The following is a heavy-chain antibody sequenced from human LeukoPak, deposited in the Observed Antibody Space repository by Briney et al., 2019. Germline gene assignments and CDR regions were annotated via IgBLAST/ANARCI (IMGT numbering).Heavy chain of an antibody. Sequence: GGSLRLSCAASGFTFSNYDMSWVRQPPGKGLGWVSTITGSGGTTYHADSVKGRLTISRDNSKNTLYLQMNSLRAEDTAIYYCAKRHGSGIKYFEFWGQGTLVTVSS. V-gene: IGHV3-23*01. J-gene: IGHJ4*02. CDR3: AKRHGSGIKYFEF. CDR1: GFTFSNYD. CDR2: ITGSGGTT. D-gene: IGHD3-10*01.